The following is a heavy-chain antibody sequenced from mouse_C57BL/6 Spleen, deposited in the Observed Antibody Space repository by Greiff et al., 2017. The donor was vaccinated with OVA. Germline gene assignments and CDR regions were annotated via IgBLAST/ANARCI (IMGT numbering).Heavy chain of an antibody. V-gene: IGHV1-19*01. J-gene: IGHJ2*01. CDR3: ARWDDYDPLDY. Sequence: VQLQQSGPVLVKPGASVKMSCKASGYTFTDYYMNWVKQSHGKSLEWIGVINPYNGGTSYNQKFKGKATLTVDKSSSTAYMELNSLTSEDSAVYYCARWDDYDPLDYWGQGTTLTVSS. D-gene: IGHD2-4*01. CDR2: INPYNGGT. CDR1: GYTFTDYY.